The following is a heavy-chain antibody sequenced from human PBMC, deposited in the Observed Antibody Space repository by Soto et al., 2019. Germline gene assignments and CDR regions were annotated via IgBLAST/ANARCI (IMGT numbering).Heavy chain of an antibody. Sequence: ASVKVSCKASGYSFTSYHINWVRQAPGQGLEWMGWMNPNNADTGYAQKFQGRVTLTRSSSITTAYMELSSLKTEDTAVYYCTRDQAGTRPPQDAFDIWGQGTMVTVSS. J-gene: IGHJ3*02. CDR3: TRDQAGTRPPQDAFDI. D-gene: IGHD6-19*01. CDR1: GYSFTSYH. CDR2: MNPNNADT. V-gene: IGHV1-8*01.